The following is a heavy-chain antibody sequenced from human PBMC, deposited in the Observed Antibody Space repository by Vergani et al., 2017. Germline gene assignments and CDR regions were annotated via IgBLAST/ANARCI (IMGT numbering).Heavy chain of an antibody. Sequence: EVQLLESGGGLVQPGGSLRLSCAASGFTFSSYAMSWVRQAPGKGLEWVSAISGMGGSTYYADSVKGRFTISRDNSKNTLYLQMNSLRAEDTAVYYCAKGVIVLRGQLPFFDYGGQGALVTVSS. V-gene: IGHV3-23*01. D-gene: IGHD2-8*01. CDR3: AKGVIVLRGQLPFFDY. J-gene: IGHJ4*02. CDR2: ISGMGGST. CDR1: GFTFSSYA.